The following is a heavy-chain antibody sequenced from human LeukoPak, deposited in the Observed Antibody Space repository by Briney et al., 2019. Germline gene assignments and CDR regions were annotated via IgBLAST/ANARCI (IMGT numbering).Heavy chain of an antibody. CDR2: ISGSSSYT. D-gene: IGHD2-15*01. V-gene: IGHV3-11*06. CDR3: AKQYCSGGRCHFDF. Sequence: GGSLRLSCAASGFTFSDYYMSWVRQAPGKGLEWVSYISGSSSYTDYADSVKGRLTISRDNAKNSLYLQMNSLRAEDTAVYYCAKQYCSGGRCHFDFWGQGTLVTVSS. J-gene: IGHJ4*02. CDR1: GFTFSDYY.